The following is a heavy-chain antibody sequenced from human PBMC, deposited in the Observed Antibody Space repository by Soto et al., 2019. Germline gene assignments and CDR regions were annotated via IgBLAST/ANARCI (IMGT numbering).Heavy chain of an antibody. V-gene: IGHV4-31*03. CDR3: ARRDVLRYFDP. Sequence: QVQLQESGPGLVKPSQTLSLTCTVSGGSISSGGYYWSWIRQHPGKGLEWIGYMSYSGSTYNNPSIKSRGTISVDPSKNQFSLKLSSVTAADTAVYYCARRDVLRYFDPWGQGTLVTVSS. CDR1: GGSISSGGYY. D-gene: IGHD3-9*01. CDR2: MSYSGST. J-gene: IGHJ5*02.